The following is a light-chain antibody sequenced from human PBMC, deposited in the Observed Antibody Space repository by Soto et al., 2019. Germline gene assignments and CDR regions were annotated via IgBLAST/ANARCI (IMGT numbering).Light chain of an antibody. CDR1: QSVSNNY. V-gene: IGKV3-20*01. CDR3: QQYGSSGT. J-gene: IGKJ1*01. Sequence: EIVLTQSPCTLSLSPGERATLSCRASQSVSNNYLAWYQQKPGQAPRLIIYGASNRATGIPDRFSGSGSGTDFTLTSSRLEPEDFAVYYCQQYGSSGTFGQGTKVDIK. CDR2: GAS.